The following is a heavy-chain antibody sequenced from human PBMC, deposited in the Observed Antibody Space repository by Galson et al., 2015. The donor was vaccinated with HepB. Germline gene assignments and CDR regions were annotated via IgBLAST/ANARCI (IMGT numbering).Heavy chain of an antibody. V-gene: IGHV3-7*03. J-gene: IGHJ4*02. Sequence: SLRLSCAASGFTFSSYWMSWVRQAPGKGLEWVANIKQDGSEKYYVDSVKGRFTISRDNAKNSLYLQMNSLRAEDTAVYYCARGGTDSTPETFDYWGQGTLVTVSS. CDR1: GFTFSSYW. CDR3: ARGGTDSTPETFDY. CDR2: IKQDGSEK. D-gene: IGHD1-14*01.